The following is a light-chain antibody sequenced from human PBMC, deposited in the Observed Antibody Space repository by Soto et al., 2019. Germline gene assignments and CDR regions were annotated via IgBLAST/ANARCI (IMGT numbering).Light chain of an antibody. CDR3: CSYVRGSRVL. J-gene: IGLJ2*01. Sequence: QSALTQPASVSGSPGQSITISCTGTSSDVGSYNVVSWYQHHPGKAPKLMIYEDTERPSGVSNRFSGSKSGNTASLTVAGLQAEDEADYYCCSYVRGSRVLFGGGTKLTVL. CDR1: SSDVGSYNV. CDR2: EDT. V-gene: IGLV2-23*01.